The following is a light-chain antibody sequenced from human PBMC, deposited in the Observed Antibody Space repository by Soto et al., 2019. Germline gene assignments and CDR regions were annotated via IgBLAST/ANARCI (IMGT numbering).Light chain of an antibody. CDR1: QSLLHRNGYNY. CDR3: MQALQSPLYT. CDR2: LGS. Sequence: DIVMTQSPLSLPVTPGEPASISCRSSQSLLHRNGYNYLDWYLQKPGQSPQLLIYLGSNRDSGVPDRFSGSGSGTDFTLKISRVEAEDVGVYYCMQALQSPLYTFGQGTKLEIK. V-gene: IGKV2-28*01. J-gene: IGKJ2*01.